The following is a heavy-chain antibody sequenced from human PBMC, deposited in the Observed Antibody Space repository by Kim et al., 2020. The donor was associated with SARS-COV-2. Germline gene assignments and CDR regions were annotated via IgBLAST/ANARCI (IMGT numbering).Heavy chain of an antibody. CDR3: ARDAHRFGVWSSTFYYMDV. CDR2: IRNTGSTI. J-gene: IGHJ6*03. V-gene: IGHV3-11*01. D-gene: IGHD2-21*01. CDR1: GFTFSDCS. Sequence: GGSLRLSCAVSGFTFSDCSIRWIRQAPGKGLKWVAAIRNTGSTIYYTDSVKGRFTISRDNAKNLLYLQMDGLRADDTALYYCARDAHRFGVWSSTFYYMDVWGKGTTVTVSS.